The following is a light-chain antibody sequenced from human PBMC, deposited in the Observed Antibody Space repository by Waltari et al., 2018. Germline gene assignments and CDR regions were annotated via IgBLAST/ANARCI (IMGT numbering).Light chain of an antibody. J-gene: IGLJ3*02. CDR3: GSWDSSLGIGV. V-gene: IGLV1-51*01. Sequence: QSVWTPAPSVSAAPGPTVHIPCPGTTPHLGHNYLSWYQQLPGAAPKIVIYEDNRRPSGIPDRFSGSKSGASATLGSTGLQTGDEADYYCGSWDSSLGIGVLGGGTRLTVL. CDR1: TPHLGHNY. CDR2: EDN.